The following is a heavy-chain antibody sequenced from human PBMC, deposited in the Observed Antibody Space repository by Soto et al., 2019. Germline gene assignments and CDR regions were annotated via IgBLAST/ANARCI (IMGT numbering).Heavy chain of an antibody. V-gene: IGHV1-2*02. CDR3: AKVIPTIGIKQWLAQTKHQALDY. J-gene: IGHJ4*02. CDR2: MNPNTGGA. CDR1: GYNFNGYY. Sequence: QVNLVQSGAEVKKPGASVKVSCKASGYNFNGYYIHWVRQAPGQGLEWMGWMNPNTGGAKYAQKFQGKVIMTTDTAISTAYLEMRSLTSDDTAVYYCAKVIPTIGIKQWLAQTKHQALDYWGQGTLVTVSS. D-gene: IGHD6-19*01.